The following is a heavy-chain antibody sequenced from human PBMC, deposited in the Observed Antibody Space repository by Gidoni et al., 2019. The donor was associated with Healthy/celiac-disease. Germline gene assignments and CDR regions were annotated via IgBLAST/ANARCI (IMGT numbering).Heavy chain of an antibody. CDR2: INSDGSST. V-gene: IGHV3-74*01. CDR3: ARGKGDGYNPKGPDY. D-gene: IGHD5-12*01. J-gene: IGHJ4*02. Sequence: EVQLVESGGGLVQPGGSLRLSCAASGFTFSSYWMHWVRQAPGKGLVWVSRINSDGSSTSYADSVKGRFTISRDNAKNTLYLQMNSLRAEDTAVYYCARGKGDGYNPKGPDYWGQGTLVTVSS. CDR1: GFTFSSYW.